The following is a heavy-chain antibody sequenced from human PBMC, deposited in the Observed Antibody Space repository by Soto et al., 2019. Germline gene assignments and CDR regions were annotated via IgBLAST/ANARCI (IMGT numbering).Heavy chain of an antibody. CDR2: IYHSGST. CDR1: GGSISSGGYS. CDR3: ARETALGSYYDY. J-gene: IGHJ4*02. D-gene: IGHD1-26*01. Sequence: SETLSLTCAVSGGSISSGGYSWSWIRQPPGKGLEWIGYIYHSGSTYYNPSLKSRVTISVDRSKNQFSLKLSSVTAADTAVYYCARETALGSYYDYWGQGTLVTVSS. V-gene: IGHV4-30-2*01.